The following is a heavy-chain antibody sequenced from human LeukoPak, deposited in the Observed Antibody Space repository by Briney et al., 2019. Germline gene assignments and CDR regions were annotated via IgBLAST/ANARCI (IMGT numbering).Heavy chain of an antibody. CDR1: GFTFSNAW. CDR3: TTDSSGWPFDY. V-gene: IGHV3-15*01. D-gene: IGHD6-19*01. CDR2: IKSKTDGGTT. Sequence: PGGSLRLSCSASGFTFSNAWMSWVRQAPGKGVEWVGRIKSKTDGGTTDYAAPVKGRFTISRDDSKNTLYLQMNSLKTEDTAVYYCTTDSSGWPFDYWGQGTLVTVSS. J-gene: IGHJ4*02.